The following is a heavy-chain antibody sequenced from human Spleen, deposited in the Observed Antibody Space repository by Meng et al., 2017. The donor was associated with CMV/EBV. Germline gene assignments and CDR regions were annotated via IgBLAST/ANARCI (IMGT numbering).Heavy chain of an antibody. CDR3: ARGSTVVSGMDY. Sequence: GGSLRLSCRGSGFTFTDYWIAWVRQMPGKGLEWVGTLYPGDSDTRYSPSFQGQVTISADKSISTAYLQWSSLKASDTAMYYCARGSTVVSGMDYWGQGTLVTVSS. CDR1: GFTFTDYW. J-gene: IGHJ4*02. CDR2: LYPGDSDT. V-gene: IGHV5-51*01. D-gene: IGHD4-23*01.